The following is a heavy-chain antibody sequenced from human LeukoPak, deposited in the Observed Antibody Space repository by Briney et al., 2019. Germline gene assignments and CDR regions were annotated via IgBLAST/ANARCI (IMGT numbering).Heavy chain of an antibody. Sequence: GGSLRLSCAASGFTFSSYSMNWVRQAPGKGLEWVSSISSSSSYIYYADSVKGRFTISRDNAKNSLYLQMNSLRAEDTAVYYCARAQYGSGRGDYWGQGTLVTVSS. D-gene: IGHD3-10*01. CDR2: ISSSSSYI. CDR1: GFTFSSYS. CDR3: ARAQYGSGRGDY. V-gene: IGHV3-21*01. J-gene: IGHJ4*02.